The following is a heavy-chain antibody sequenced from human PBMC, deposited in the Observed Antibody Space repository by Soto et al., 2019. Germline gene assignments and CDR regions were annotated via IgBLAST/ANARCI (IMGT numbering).Heavy chain of an antibody. CDR1: GFTFSSYW. D-gene: IGHD4-17*01. CDR2: IKQDGSEK. J-gene: IGHJ2*01. V-gene: IGHV3-7*01. Sequence: GGSLRLSCAASGFTFSSYWMSWVRQAPGKGLEWVANIKQDGSEKYYVDSVKGRFTISRDNAKNSLYLQMNSLRAEDTAVYYCARGDPPGGDYSNWYFDLWGRGTLVTVSS. CDR3: ARGDPPGGDYSNWYFDL.